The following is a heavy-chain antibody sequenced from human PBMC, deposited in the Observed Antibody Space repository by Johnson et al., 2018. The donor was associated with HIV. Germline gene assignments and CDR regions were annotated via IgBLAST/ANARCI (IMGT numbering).Heavy chain of an antibody. CDR2: IYSGGST. CDR1: GFTVSSNY. J-gene: IGHJ3*02. V-gene: IGHV3-66*01. Sequence: VQLVESGGGLAKPAWSPRLSCAASGFTVSSNYMSWVRQAPEQGLEWVSVIYSGGSTYYADSVKGRFTISRDNSKNTLYLQMNSLRAEDTAVYYCARDAGQWLDDAFDIWGQGTMVTVSS. D-gene: IGHD6-19*01. CDR3: ARDAGQWLDDAFDI.